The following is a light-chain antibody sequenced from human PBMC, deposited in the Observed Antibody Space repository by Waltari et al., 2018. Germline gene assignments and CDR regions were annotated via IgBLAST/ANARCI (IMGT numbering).Light chain of an antibody. V-gene: IGKV3-15*01. Sequence: STRASEKVNTNNAGYQQNPGQPPRLLISGASTRATDIPPRFSGSGSGTEFTLSISSLQSEDFATYYCQQANSFPPMFTFGPGTKVDIK. CDR1: EKVNTN. J-gene: IGKJ3*01. CDR2: GAS. CDR3: QQANSFPPMFT.